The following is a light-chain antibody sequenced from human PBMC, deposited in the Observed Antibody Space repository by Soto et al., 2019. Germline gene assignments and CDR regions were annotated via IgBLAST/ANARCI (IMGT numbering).Light chain of an antibody. V-gene: IGKV1-39*01. CDR1: QSISSY. CDR3: QQSYSSPQT. CDR2: AAS. Sequence: DIQMTQSPSSLSASVGDSVTITCRASQSISSYLNWYQQKPGKAPKLLIYAASSLLGGVPSRFSGSGSGTDFTLTISSLQPEDFAIYYCQQSYSSPQTFGQGTKVDIK. J-gene: IGKJ1*01.